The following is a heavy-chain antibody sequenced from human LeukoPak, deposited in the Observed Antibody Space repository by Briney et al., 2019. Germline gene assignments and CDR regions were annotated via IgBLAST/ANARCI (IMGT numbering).Heavy chain of an antibody. CDR3: ARDLVVVVVAATPDDY. J-gene: IGHJ4*02. V-gene: IGHV3-21*01. D-gene: IGHD2-15*01. Sequence: GGSLRLSCAASGFTFSSYSMNWVRQAPGKGLEWVSSISSSSSYIYYADSVKGRFTISRDNAKNSLYLQMNSLRAEDTAVYYCARDLVVVVVAATPDDYWGQGTLVTVSS. CDR2: ISSSSSYI. CDR1: GFTFSSYS.